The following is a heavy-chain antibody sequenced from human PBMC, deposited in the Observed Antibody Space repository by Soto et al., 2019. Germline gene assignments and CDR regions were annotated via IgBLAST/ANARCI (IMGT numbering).Heavy chain of an antibody. V-gene: IGHV4-4*02. CDR3: ASKFGELLADAFDI. J-gene: IGHJ3*02. D-gene: IGHD3-10*01. Sequence: SETLSLTCTVSGGSLSSYYWSWVRQPPGKGLEWIGEIYHSGSTNYNPSLKSRVTISVDKSKNQFSLKLSSVTAADTAVYYCASKFGELLADAFDIWGQGTMVTVSS. CDR1: GGSLSSYY. CDR2: IYHSGST.